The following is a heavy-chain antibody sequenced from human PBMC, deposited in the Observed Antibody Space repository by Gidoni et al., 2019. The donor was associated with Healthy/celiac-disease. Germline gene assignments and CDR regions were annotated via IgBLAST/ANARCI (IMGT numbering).Heavy chain of an antibody. CDR2: ISYDGSNK. CDR1: GCTFSSYA. D-gene: IGHD3-22*01. V-gene: IGHV3-30-3*01. CDR3: ARVYYYDSSGYYDDY. Sequence: QVQLVESGGGVVQPGRSLRLSCAAYGCTFSSYAMHWVRQAPGKGLEWVAVISYDGSNKSYADSVKGRFPISRDNSKNTLYLQMNSLRAEDTAVYYCARVYYYDSSGYYDDYWGQGTLVTVSS. J-gene: IGHJ4*02.